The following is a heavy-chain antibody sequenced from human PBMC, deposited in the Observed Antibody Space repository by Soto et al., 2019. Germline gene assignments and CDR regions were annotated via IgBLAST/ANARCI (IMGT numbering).Heavy chain of an antibody. D-gene: IGHD3-10*01. CDR1: GGTFSSYA. V-gene: IGHV1-69*12. CDR2: IIPIFGTA. Sequence: QVQLVQSGAEVKKPGSSVKVSCKASGGTFSSYAISWVRQAPGQGLEWMGGIIPIFGTANYAQKFQGRVTIXXDXSXXTAYMELGSLRSEDTAVYYCARAGGKFGENAVTDYWGQGTLVTVSS. J-gene: IGHJ4*02. CDR3: ARAGGKFGENAVTDY.